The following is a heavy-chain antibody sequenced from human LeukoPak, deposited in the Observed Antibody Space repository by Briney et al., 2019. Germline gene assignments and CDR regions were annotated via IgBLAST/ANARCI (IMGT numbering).Heavy chain of an antibody. CDR3: ARDQSGWFDP. CDR2: IQYDGSNQ. CDR1: GFTFSTYG. Sequence: GGSLRLSCAASGFTFSTYGMHWVRQAPGKGLEWVAYIQYDGSNQQYADSVKGRFIISRDNAKNSLYLQMNSLRAEDTAVYYCARDQSGWFDPWGQGTLVTVSS. V-gene: IGHV3-30*02. J-gene: IGHJ5*01.